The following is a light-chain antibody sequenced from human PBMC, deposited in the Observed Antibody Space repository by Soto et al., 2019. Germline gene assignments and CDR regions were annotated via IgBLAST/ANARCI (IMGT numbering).Light chain of an antibody. CDR2: EVS. CDR1: SSDVGGYNY. V-gene: IGLV2-14*01. CDR3: ISYTTSSTVV. Sequence: QLVLTQPPSASGSPGQSVTISCTGTSSDVGGYNYVSWYQQHPGKAPKLIIYEVSNRPSGVSDRFSGSKSGNTASLTISGLQAEDEADYYCISYTTSSTVVFGGGTQLTVL. J-gene: IGLJ2*01.